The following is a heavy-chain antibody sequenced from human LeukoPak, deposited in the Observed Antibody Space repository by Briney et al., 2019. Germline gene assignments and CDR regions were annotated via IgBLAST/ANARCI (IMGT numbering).Heavy chain of an antibody. D-gene: IGHD2-8*01. CDR1: GGSISSYY. V-gene: IGHV4-59*01. CDR3: ARGRVVCHTPYFDY. J-gene: IGHJ4*02. CDR2: IYYSGST. Sequence: PSETLSLTCTVSGGSISSYYWSWIRQPPGKGLEWIGYIYYSGSTNYNPSLKSRVTISVDTSKNQFSLKLSSVTAADTAVYYCARGRVVCHTPYFDYWGQGTLVTVSS.